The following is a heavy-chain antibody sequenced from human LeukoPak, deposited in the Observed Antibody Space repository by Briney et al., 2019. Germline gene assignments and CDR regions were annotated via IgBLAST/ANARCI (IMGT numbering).Heavy chain of an antibody. CDR1: GYTFTGYY. CDR2: INPNSGGT. Sequence: PRASVKVSCKASGYTFTGYYMHWVRQAPGQGLEWMGWINPNSGGTNYAQKFQGRVTMTRDTSISTAYMELSRLRSDDTAVYYCARDPPGIAVVPYYYGMDVWGQGTTVTVSS. D-gene: IGHD6-19*01. J-gene: IGHJ6*02. CDR3: ARDPPGIAVVPYYYGMDV. V-gene: IGHV1-2*02.